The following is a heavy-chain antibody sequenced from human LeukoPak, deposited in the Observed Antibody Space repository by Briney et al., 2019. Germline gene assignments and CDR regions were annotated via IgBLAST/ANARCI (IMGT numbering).Heavy chain of an antibody. D-gene: IGHD6-13*01. CDR3: VRGVGVSRFNYLDS. V-gene: IGHV3-7*02. Sequence: PGGSLSLSCAASGFRFSDSWMTWVRQTPGKGLQWVASIHEDAGEKQYVESVRGRFTISRDNAKNSLYLQMNSLRDDDTAVYYCVRGVGVSRFNYLDSWGQGTLVIVSS. J-gene: IGHJ4*02. CDR1: GFRFSDSW. CDR2: IHEDAGEK.